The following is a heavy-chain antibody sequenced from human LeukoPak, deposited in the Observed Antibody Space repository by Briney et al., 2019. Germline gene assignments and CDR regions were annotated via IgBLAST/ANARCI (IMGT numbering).Heavy chain of an antibody. CDR1: GFTFSSYA. J-gene: IGHJ4*02. Sequence: PGGSLRLSCSASGFTFSSYAMHWVRQAPGKGLEYVSAISSNGGSTYYADSAKGRFTISRDNSKNTLYLQMSSLSAEDTAVYYCVKGEDYGDETDYWGQGTLVTVSS. CDR3: VKGEDYGDETDY. D-gene: IGHD4-17*01. CDR2: ISSNGGST. V-gene: IGHV3-64D*06.